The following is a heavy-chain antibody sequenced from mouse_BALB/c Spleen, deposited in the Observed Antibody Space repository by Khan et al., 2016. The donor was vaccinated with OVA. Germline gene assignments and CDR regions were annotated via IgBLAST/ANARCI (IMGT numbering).Heavy chain of an antibody. D-gene: IGHD1-1*01. V-gene: IGHV1-7*01. CDR3: ARSTIPYYLDY. J-gene: IGHJ2*01. CDR1: GYTFTTYW. Sequence: VELVESGAELAKPGASVKMSCKASGYTFTTYWMHWVKQRPGQGLEWIGYINPSTGYTEYNQKFKDKATLTADKSSSTAYMQLSSLTSEDSAVYYCARSTIPYYLDYWGQGTTLTVSS. CDR2: INPSTGYT.